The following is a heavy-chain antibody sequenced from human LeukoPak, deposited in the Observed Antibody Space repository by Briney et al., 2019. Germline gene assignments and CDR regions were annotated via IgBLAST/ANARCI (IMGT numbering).Heavy chain of an antibody. J-gene: IGHJ4*02. D-gene: IGHD2-2*01. Sequence: GGSLRLSCAASGFTFSSYAMSWVRQAPGKGLEWVSDISGSGGSTYYADSVKGRFTISRDNSKNTLYLQMNSLRAEDTAVYYCAKDFCSSTSCYSSVADWGQGTLVTVSS. CDR1: GFTFSSYA. V-gene: IGHV3-23*01. CDR3: AKDFCSSTSCYSSVAD. CDR2: ISGSGGST.